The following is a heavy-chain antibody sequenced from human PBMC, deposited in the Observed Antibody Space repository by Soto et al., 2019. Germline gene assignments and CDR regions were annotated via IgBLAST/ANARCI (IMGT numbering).Heavy chain of an antibody. V-gene: IGHV3-21*01. J-gene: IGHJ6*02. Sequence: LSCAASGFTFSSYSMNWVRQAPGKGLEWVSSISSSSSYIYYADSVKGRFTIPRDNAKNSLYLQMNSLRAEDTAVYYCARRYYDFWSGYYTGNYYGMDVWGQGTTVTVSS. CDR1: GFTFSSYS. D-gene: IGHD3-3*01. CDR2: ISSSSSYI. CDR3: ARRYYDFWSGYYTGNYYGMDV.